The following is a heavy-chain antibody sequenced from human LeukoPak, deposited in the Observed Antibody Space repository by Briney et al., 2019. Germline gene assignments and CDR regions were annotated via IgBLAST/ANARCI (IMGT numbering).Heavy chain of an antibody. CDR2: ISAYNGNT. Sequence: ASVKVSCKASGYTFSSYGISWVRQSPGQGLEWMGWISAYNGNTNYAQKLQGRVTMTTDTSTSTAYMELRGLRSDDTAVYYCARICSGGSCYYYFDYWGQGTLVTVSS. D-gene: IGHD2-15*01. CDR3: ARICSGGSCYYYFDY. J-gene: IGHJ4*02. V-gene: IGHV1-18*01. CDR1: GYTFSSYG.